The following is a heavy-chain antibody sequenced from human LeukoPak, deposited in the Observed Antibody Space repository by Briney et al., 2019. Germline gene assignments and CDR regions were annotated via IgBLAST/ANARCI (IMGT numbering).Heavy chain of an antibody. CDR1: GYTFTNYD. J-gene: IGHJ3*02. CDR3: ASLNYYDSSGYYPQAFDI. CDR2: MNPNSGNT. V-gene: IGHV1-8*03. D-gene: IGHD3-22*01. Sequence: ASVKVSCKASGYTFTNYDINWVRQATGQGLEWMGWMNPNSGNTGYAQKFQGRVTITRNTSISTAYMELRSLRSDDTAVYYCASLNYYDSSGYYPQAFDIWGQGTMVTVSS.